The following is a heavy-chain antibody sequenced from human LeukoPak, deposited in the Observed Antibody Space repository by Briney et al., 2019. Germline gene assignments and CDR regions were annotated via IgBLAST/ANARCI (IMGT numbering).Heavy chain of an antibody. V-gene: IGHV4-59*08. D-gene: IGHD3-10*01. CDR3: ARYGSGSYSFGMDV. Sequence: SETLSLTCTVSGGSISSYYWSWVRQPPGKGLEWLGYIYYSGSTNYNPPLKSRVTISVDTSKNQFSLKLSSVTAADTAVYYCARYGSGSYSFGMDVWGQGTTVTVSS. CDR1: GGSISSYY. J-gene: IGHJ6*02. CDR2: IYYSGST.